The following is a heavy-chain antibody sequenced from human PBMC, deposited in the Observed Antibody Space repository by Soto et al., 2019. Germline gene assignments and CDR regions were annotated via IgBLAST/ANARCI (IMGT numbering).Heavy chain of an antibody. J-gene: IGHJ4*02. Sequence: PGGSLRLSCAASGFTFSSYWMHWVRQAPGKGLVWVSRINSDGSSTSYADSVKGRFTISRDNSKNTLYLQMNSLRAEDTAVYYCAKTGVMSVRWYYFDYWGQGTLVTVSS. CDR3: AKTGVMSVRWYYFDY. D-gene: IGHD2-15*01. CDR2: INSDGSST. CDR1: GFTFSSYW. V-gene: IGHV3-74*01.